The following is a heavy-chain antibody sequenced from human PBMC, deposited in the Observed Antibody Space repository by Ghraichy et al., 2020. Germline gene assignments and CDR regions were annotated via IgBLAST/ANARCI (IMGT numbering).Heavy chain of an antibody. CDR3: ARLEYTGSSGRGYLLY. V-gene: IGHV4-39*01. Sequence: SETLSLTCTVSGGSIIGSYYFWGWIRQPPGKGLEWIGSIYFNGSTYNNPSLTSRVTISVDTSKSQFSLKLSSVTAADTAVYYCARLEYTGSSGRGYLLYWGQGTLVTVSS. J-gene: IGHJ4*02. CDR2: IYFNGST. CDR1: GGSIIGSYYF. D-gene: IGHD6-6*01.